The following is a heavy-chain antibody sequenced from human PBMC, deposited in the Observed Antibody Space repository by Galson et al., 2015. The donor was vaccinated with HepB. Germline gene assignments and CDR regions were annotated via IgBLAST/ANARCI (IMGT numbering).Heavy chain of an antibody. CDR3: AREDGDPDYYYGMDV. J-gene: IGHJ6*02. CDR1: GFTFSSYS. V-gene: IGHV3-48*02. Sequence: SLRLSCAASGFTFSSYSFNWVRQAPGKGLEWVAYISGGDSPRYYADSVKGRVTISRDNAKNVLYLQVNSLRDEDTAVCYCAREDGDPDYYYGMDVWGQGTTVTVSS. CDR2: ISGGDSPR. D-gene: IGHD4-17*01.